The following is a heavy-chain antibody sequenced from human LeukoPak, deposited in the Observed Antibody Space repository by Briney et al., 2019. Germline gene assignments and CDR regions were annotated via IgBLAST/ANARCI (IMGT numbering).Heavy chain of an antibody. Sequence: SETLSLTCTVSGASMNNYYWSWIRQAPGKGLEWIGYISDSGSTNYNPSLRSRVTISVDTSKNQFSLKLSSVTAADTALYYCARYDYGDCWFDPWGQGTLVTVSS. CDR1: GASMNNYY. CDR2: ISDSGST. D-gene: IGHD4-17*01. V-gene: IGHV4-59*01. CDR3: ARYDYGDCWFDP. J-gene: IGHJ5*02.